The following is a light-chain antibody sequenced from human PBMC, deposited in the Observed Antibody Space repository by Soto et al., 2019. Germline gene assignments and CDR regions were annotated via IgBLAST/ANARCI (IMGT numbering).Light chain of an antibody. CDR2: GNS. CDR1: SSNIGAGYD. Sequence: QSVLTQPPSVSGAPGQRVTIFCTGSSSNIGAGYDVHWYQQLPGTAPKLLIYGNSNRPSGVPDRFSGSKSGTSASLAITGLQAEDEADYYCQSYDSSLSVYVFGTGTKLT. V-gene: IGLV1-40*01. CDR3: QSYDSSLSVYV. J-gene: IGLJ1*01.